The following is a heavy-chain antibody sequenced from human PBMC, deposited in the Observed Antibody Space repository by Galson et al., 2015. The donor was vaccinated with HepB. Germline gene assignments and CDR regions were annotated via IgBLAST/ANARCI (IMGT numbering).Heavy chain of an antibody. V-gene: IGHV5-51*01. CDR1: GYSSTTYW. Sequence: QSGAEVKKPGESLKISCKVSGYSSTTYWIGWVRQMPGKGLEWMGSIYPDDSDTRYSPSFQGQVTISADKSISTAYLQWSSLKASDTAMYYCARQTIAVAGSFDYWGQGTLVTVSS. J-gene: IGHJ4*02. CDR3: ARQTIAVAGSFDY. CDR2: IYPDDSDT. D-gene: IGHD6-19*01.